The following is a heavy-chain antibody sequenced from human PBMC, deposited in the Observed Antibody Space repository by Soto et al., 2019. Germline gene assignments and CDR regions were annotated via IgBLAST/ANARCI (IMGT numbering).Heavy chain of an antibody. D-gene: IGHD1-1*01. Sequence: GGSLRLSCAASGFTFSTYGMHWVRQAPGKGLEWVAVISYDGSNKYYADSVKGRFTISRDNSKNTLYLQMNSLRAEDTAVYYCAKDLWAYNWNDPFDYWGQGTLVTVSS. CDR2: ISYDGSNK. CDR1: GFTFSTYG. J-gene: IGHJ4*02. CDR3: AKDLWAYNWNDPFDY. V-gene: IGHV3-30*18.